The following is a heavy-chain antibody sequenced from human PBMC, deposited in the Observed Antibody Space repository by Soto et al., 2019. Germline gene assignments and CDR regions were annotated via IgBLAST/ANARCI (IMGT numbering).Heavy chain of an antibody. D-gene: IGHD2-21*02. CDR1: GGSISSYD. CDR2: IYYSGST. CDR3: ARDPGDYYYYYGMDV. V-gene: IGHV4-59*01. J-gene: IGHJ6*02. Sequence: SETLSLTCTVSGGSISSYDWSWIRQTPGKGLEWIGYIYYSGSTNYNPSLKSRVTITVDTSKTQFSLKLSSVTGADTAVYYCARDPGDYYYYYGMDVLGQGTTVTVSS.